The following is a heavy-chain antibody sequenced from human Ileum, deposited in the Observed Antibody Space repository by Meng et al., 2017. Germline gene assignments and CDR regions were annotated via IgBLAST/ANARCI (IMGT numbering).Heavy chain of an antibody. CDR2: VSSYGRVK. CDR1: GFPFSTYS. Sequence: LVESWGVVVQPGGSLSLSCAASGFPFSTYSMHWVRPAPGKGLEWVAVVSSYGRVKFYAESVKGRFAISRDNSKNTVFLQMNDLRPEDTAVYYCVRGGGYIIAYWGQGSLVTVSS. D-gene: IGHD6-25*01. V-gene: IGHV3-30*09. J-gene: IGHJ4*02. CDR3: VRGGGYIIAY.